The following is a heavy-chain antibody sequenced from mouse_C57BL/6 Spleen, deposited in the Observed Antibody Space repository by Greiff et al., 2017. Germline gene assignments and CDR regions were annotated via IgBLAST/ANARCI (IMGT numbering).Heavy chain of an antibody. D-gene: IGHD2-2*01. CDR3: ARDVLWFRKAMDY. CDR1: GFTFSSYA. V-gene: IGHV5-4*01. Sequence: EVQGVESGGGLVKPGGSLKLSCAASGFTFSSYAMSWVRQTPEKRLEWVATISAGGSYTYYPDNVKGRFTISRDNAKNNLYLQMSHLKSEDTAMYYCARDVLWFRKAMDYWGQGPSVTVSS. CDR2: ISAGGSYT. J-gene: IGHJ4*01.